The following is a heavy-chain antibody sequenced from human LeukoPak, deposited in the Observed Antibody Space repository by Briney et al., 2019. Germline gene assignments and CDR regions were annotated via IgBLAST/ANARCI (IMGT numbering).Heavy chain of an antibody. V-gene: IGHV3-23*01. J-gene: IGHJ4*02. CDR3: VSAGTLAY. Sequence: GGSLRLPCAASGFTFSNYDMSWVRQAPGKGLEWVSAISGSGGSTYYADSVKGRFTISRDNSKNALFLHMNSLRAEDTAVFYCVSAGTLAYWGLGTLVTVSS. CDR1: GFTFSNYD. CDR2: ISGSGGST. D-gene: IGHD3-10*01.